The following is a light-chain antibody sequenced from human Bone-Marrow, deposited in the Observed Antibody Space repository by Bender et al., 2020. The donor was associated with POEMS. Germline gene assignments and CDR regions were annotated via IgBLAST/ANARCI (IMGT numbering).Light chain of an antibody. CDR3: QSYDNSLGGWV. CDR2: KNN. V-gene: IGLV1-51*02. CDR1: GSNIGNNY. Sequence: QSALTQPPSLSAAPGQKVSISCSGSGSNIGNNYVSWYQQVPGTAPKLLIYKNNQRPSGTPHRFSGSKSGTSVTLGISGLQTGDEADYYCQSYDNSLGGWVFGGGTKLTVL. J-gene: IGLJ3*02.